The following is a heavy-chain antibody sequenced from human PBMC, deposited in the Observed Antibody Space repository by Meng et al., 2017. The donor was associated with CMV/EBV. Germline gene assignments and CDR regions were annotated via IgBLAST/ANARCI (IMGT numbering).Heavy chain of an antibody. D-gene: IGHD3-22*01. CDR1: GFTFSSHA. Sequence: GESLKISCAASGFTFSSHAMSWVRQAPGKGLEWVSAISGSGGSTYYADSVRGRSTISRDNSKNTLYLQMNSMRAEDTAGYYCAKETRVNHDSSAPGYWGQGTLVTVSS. CDR3: AKETRVNHDSSAPGY. V-gene: IGHV3-23*01. CDR2: ISGSGGST. J-gene: IGHJ4*02.